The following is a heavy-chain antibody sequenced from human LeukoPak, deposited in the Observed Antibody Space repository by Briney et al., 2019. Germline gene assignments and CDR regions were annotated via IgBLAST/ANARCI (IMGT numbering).Heavy chain of an antibody. CDR1: GFTFSSYG. D-gene: IGHD1-1*01. CDR2: IWYDGSNK. CDR3: ARDRESAGGYYYYGMDV. J-gene: IGHJ6*04. Sequence: GRSLRLSCAASGFTFSSYGMHWVRQAPGKGLEWVAVIWYDGSNKYYADSVKGRFTISRDNSKNTLYLQMNSLRAEDTAVYYCARDRESAGGYYYYGMDVWGKGTTVTVSS. V-gene: IGHV3-33*01.